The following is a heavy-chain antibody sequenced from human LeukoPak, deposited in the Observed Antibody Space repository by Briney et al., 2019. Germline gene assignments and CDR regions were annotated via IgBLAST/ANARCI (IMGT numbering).Heavy chain of an antibody. CDR1: GFAFSSYS. Sequence: GGSLRLSCTASGFAFSSYSMNWVRQAPGKGLEWVSSISSSSTYLYYADSVKGRFTISRDNSKNTLYLQMNSLRAEDTAVYYCAKPGVTLDYWGQGTLVTVSS. V-gene: IGHV3-21*04. D-gene: IGHD4-23*01. CDR2: ISSSSTYL. CDR3: AKPGVTLDY. J-gene: IGHJ4*02.